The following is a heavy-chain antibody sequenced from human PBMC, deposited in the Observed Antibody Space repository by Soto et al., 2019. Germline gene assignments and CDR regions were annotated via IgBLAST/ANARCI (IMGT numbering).Heavy chain of an antibody. J-gene: IGHJ6*02. V-gene: IGHV4-30-4*01. CDR2: IYYSGST. D-gene: IGHD3-3*01. CDR3: AREKHDFWSGYYAVGMDV. CDR1: GGSISSGDYY. Sequence: QVQLQESGPGLVKPSQTLSLTCTVSGGSISSGDYYWSWIRQPPGKGLEWIGYIYYSGSTYYNPSLKSRVTISVDTSKNQCSLKLSSVTAADTAVYYCAREKHDFWSGYYAVGMDVWGQGTTVTVSS.